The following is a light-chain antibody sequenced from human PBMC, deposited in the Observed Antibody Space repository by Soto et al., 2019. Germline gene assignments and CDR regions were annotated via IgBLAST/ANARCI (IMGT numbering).Light chain of an antibody. V-gene: IGKV1-5*01. J-gene: IGKJ1*01. CDR2: DAS. Sequence: DIQMTQYPSTLSASVGDRVTITCRASQNINTWLAWYQHKPGNAPKVLIYDASSLQSGVPPRFSGSGSGTDFTLTITSLQPDDFATYYCLQYKAYSATFGQGTKVELK. CDR3: LQYKAYSAT. CDR1: QNINTW.